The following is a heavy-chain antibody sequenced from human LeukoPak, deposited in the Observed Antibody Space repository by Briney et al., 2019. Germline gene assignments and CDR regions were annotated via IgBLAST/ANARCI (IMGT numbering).Heavy chain of an antibody. Sequence: GGSLRLSCAASGFAFSSFWMSWVRQAPGKGLEWVANINQDGSGKYFVDSVKGRFTISRDNAKNSLYLQMNSLRAEDTAVYYCARGVSGEPWGQGTLVTVSS. CDR1: GFAFSSFW. J-gene: IGHJ5*02. V-gene: IGHV3-7*01. D-gene: IGHD1-14*01. CDR2: INQDGSGK. CDR3: ARGVSGEP.